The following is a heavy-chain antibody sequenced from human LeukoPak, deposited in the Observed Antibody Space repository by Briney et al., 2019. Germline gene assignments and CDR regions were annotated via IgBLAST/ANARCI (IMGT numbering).Heavy chain of an antibody. CDR2: ISSSSSYI. V-gene: IGHV3-21*01. CDR3: ARVQKASGATTPLFRY. J-gene: IGHJ4*02. D-gene: IGHD1-26*01. CDR1: GFTFSSYS. Sequence: PGGSLRLSCAASGFTFSSYSMNWVRQAPRKGLEWVSSISSSSSYIYYADSVKGRFTISRDNAKNSLYLQMNSLRAEDTAVYYCARVQKASGATTPLFRYWGQGTLVTVSS.